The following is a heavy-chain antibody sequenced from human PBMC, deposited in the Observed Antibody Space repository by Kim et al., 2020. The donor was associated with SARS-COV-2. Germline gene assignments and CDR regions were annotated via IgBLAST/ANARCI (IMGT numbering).Heavy chain of an antibody. CDR2: ISYDGSNK. CDR3: AKDKADCSGGSCYFDGSEFDY. CDR1: GFTFSSYG. Sequence: GGSLRLSCAASGFTFSSYGMHWVRQAPGKGLEWVAVISYDGSNKYYADSVKGRFTISRDNSKNTLYLQMNSLRAEDTAVYYCAKDKADCSGGSCYFDGSEFDYWGQGTLVTVSS. V-gene: IGHV3-30*18. J-gene: IGHJ4*02. D-gene: IGHD2-15*01.